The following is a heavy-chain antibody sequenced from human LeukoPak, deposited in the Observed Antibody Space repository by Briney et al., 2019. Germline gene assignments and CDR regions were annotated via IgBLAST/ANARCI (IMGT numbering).Heavy chain of an antibody. CDR2: IYYSGST. D-gene: IGHD6-13*01. J-gene: IGHJ3*02. V-gene: IGHV4-39*01. CDR3: ATYSSSWYSYAFDI. CDR1: GGSIRSSYYY. Sequence: SETLSLTCTVSGGSIRSSYYYWGWIRQPPGKGLEWIGSIYYSGSTYYNPSLKSRVTISVDTSKNQFSLKLSSVTAADTAVYYCATYSSSWYSYAFDIWGQGTMVTVSS.